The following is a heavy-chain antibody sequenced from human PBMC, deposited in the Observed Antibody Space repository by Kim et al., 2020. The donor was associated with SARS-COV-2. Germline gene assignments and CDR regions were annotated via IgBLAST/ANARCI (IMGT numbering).Heavy chain of an antibody. CDR3: AKDAASRYNWNDHNWYFDL. CDR2: ISGDGGST. CDR1: GFTFDDYA. V-gene: IGHV3-43*02. D-gene: IGHD1-1*01. Sequence: GGSLRLSCAASGFTFDDYAMHWVRQAPGKGLEWVSLISGDGGSTYYADSVKGRFTISRDNSKNSLYLQMNSLRTEDTALYYCAKDAASRYNWNDHNWYFDLWGRGTLVTVSS. J-gene: IGHJ2*01.